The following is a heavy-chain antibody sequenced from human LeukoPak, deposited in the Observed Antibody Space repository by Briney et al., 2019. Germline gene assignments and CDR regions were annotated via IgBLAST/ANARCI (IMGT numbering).Heavy chain of an antibody. CDR1: GYSFTNSW. J-gene: IGHJ3*02. D-gene: IGHD6-19*01. Sequence: GESLKISCRASGYSFTNSWIAWVRQMPGKGLEWMGIIYPSDSDTRYSPSFQGQVTISADKSINTAYLQWSSLKASDTAMYYCARPYSSGWFGGAFDIWGQGTLVTVSS. V-gene: IGHV5-51*01. CDR2: IYPSDSDT. CDR3: ARPYSSGWFGGAFDI.